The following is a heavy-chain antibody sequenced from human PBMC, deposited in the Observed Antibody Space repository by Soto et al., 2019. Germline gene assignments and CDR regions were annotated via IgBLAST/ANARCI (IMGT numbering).Heavy chain of an antibody. CDR1: GFTFSSYW. CDR3: ARDRGYSTFDY. CDR2: INQDGSEK. Sequence: EVQLVESGGGLVQPGGSLRLSCAASGFTFSSYWMSWVRQAPGKGLEWVANINQDGSEKNYVDSVKGRFTISRDNAKKSLYVQMNSLRVDDTAVYYCARDRGYSTFDYWGQGTLVTVSS. D-gene: IGHD3-10*01. V-gene: IGHV3-7*03. J-gene: IGHJ4*02.